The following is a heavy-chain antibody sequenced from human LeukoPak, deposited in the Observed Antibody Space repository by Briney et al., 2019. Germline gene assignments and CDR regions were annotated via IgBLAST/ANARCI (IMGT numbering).Heavy chain of an antibody. CDR2: INHGGST. V-gene: IGHV4-38-2*02. CDR3: ARGNLVATLYFDY. CDR1: GYSISSGYY. D-gene: IGHD5-12*01. J-gene: IGHJ4*02. Sequence: PSETLSLTCTVSGYSISSGYYWGWIRQPPGEGLEWIGEINHGGSTNYNPSLKSRVTISVDTSKNQFSLSLSSVTAADTAMYYCARGNLVATLYFDYWGQGALVTVSS.